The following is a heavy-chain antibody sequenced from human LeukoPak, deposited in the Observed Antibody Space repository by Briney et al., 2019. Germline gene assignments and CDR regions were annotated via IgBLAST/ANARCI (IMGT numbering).Heavy chain of an antibody. CDR1: GGSISSHY. V-gene: IGHV4-59*11. J-gene: IGHJ4*02. Sequence: MSSETLSLTCTGPGGSISSHYWSWIRQPPGKGLEWIGHIYYSGSTNYNPSLKSRVTISVDTSKNQFSLKLSSVTAADTAVYYCARDLYSYGHFDYWGQGTLVTVSS. CDR3: ARDLYSYGHFDY. CDR2: IYYSGST. D-gene: IGHD5-18*01.